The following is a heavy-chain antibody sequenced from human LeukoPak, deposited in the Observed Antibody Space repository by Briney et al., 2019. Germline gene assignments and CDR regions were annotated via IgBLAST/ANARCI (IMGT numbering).Heavy chain of an antibody. J-gene: IGHJ5*02. V-gene: IGHV4-34*01. CDR1: GFTFSSYA. Sequence: GSLRLSCAASGFTFSSYAMSWVRQPPGKGLEWIGEINHSGSTDYNPSLKSRVTISVDTSKNQFSLKLSSVTAADTAVYYCARVEIDSSGYYYNWFDPWGQGTLVTVSS. CDR3: ARVEIDSSGYYYNWFDP. CDR2: INHSGST. D-gene: IGHD3-22*01.